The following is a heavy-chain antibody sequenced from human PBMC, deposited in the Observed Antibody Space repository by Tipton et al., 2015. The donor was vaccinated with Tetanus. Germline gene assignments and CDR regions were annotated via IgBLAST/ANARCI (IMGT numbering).Heavy chain of an antibody. CDR3: ARDRGDYIYYGMDV. V-gene: IGHV1-2*02. CDR1: GYSFSDYY. J-gene: IGHJ6*02. CDR2: IDPNSGGT. Sequence: QLVQSGAEVKKPGDSVTVSCKASGYSFSDYYIYWVRQAPGQGLEWMGWIDPNSGGTVYAQKFQGRVPMTRDTSISTAYMELRSLRSDDTAVYYCARDRGDYIYYGMDVWGPGTTVTVS. D-gene: IGHD3-22*01.